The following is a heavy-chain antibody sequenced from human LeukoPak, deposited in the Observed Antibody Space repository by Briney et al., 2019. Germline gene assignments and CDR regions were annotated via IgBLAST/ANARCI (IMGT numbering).Heavy chain of an antibody. CDR2: IYYSGST. V-gene: IGHV4-39*07. D-gene: IGHD3-16*01. Sequence: PSETLSLTCTVSGGSISSSSYYWGWIRQPPGKGLEWIGSIYYSGSTYYNPSLKSRVTISVDTSKNQFSLKLSSVTAADTAVYYCARECLSGLGGFDPWGQGTLVTVSS. J-gene: IGHJ5*02. CDR3: ARECLSGLGGFDP. CDR1: GGSISSSSYY.